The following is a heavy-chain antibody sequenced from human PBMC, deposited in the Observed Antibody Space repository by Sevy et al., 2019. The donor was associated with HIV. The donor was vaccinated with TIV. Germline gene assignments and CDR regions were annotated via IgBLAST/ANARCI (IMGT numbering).Heavy chain of an antibody. CDR3: ARDMIYSSDDY. Sequence: GGSLRLSCAASGFTFSSYSMNWVRQAPGKGLEWVSYISSSSSTIYYADSVKGRFTISRDNAKNSLYLQMNSLIDEDTAVYYCARDMIYSSDDYWGQGTLVTVSS. CDR2: ISSSSSTI. D-gene: IGHD3-22*01. J-gene: IGHJ4*02. V-gene: IGHV3-48*02. CDR1: GFTFSSYS.